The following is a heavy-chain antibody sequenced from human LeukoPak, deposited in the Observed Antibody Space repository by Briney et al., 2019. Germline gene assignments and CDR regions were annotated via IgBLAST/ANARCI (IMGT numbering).Heavy chain of an antibody. J-gene: IGHJ4*02. D-gene: IGHD1-20*01. V-gene: IGHV3-30*04. CDR2: ISYDGRQN. CDR1: GFTFSTYA. Sequence: GGSLRLSCAASGFTFSTYAMNWVRQAPGKGLEWVAVISYDGRQNYYADSVKGRFTISRDNAKNSLYLQMNSLRAEDTAVYYCARDLLSIDNWNGDWGQGTLVTVSS. CDR3: ARDLLSIDNWNGD.